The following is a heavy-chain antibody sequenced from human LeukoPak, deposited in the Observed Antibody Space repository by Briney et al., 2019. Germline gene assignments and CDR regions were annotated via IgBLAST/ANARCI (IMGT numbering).Heavy chain of an antibody. V-gene: IGHV4-34*01. D-gene: IGHD3-22*01. CDR3: ARWNYYDSSGYRGFDY. CDR1: GGSFSGYY. Sequence: SETLSLTCAVYGGSFSGYYWSWIRQPPGKGLEWIGEINHSGSTNYNPSLKSRVTISVDASKNQFSLKLSSVTAADTAVYYCARWNYYDSSGYRGFDYWGQGTLVTVSS. CDR2: INHSGST. J-gene: IGHJ4*02.